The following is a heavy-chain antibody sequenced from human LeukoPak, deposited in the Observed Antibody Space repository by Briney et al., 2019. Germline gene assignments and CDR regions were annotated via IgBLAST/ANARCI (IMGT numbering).Heavy chain of an antibody. CDR3: ARAYSSRNGGTL. CDR1: GGSISSSSYY. J-gene: IGHJ4*02. CDR2: IYHSGST. V-gene: IGHV4-39*07. Sequence: SETLSLTCTVSGGSISSSSYYWGWIRQPPGKGLEWIGEIYHSGSTNYNPSLKSRVTISVDKSKNQFSLKLSSVTAADTAVYYCARAYSSRNGGTLWGQGTLVTVSS. D-gene: IGHD6-13*01.